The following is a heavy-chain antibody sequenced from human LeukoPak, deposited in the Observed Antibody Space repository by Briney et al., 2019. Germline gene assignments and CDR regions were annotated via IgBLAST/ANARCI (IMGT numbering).Heavy chain of an antibody. J-gene: IGHJ4*02. CDR2: ISGSGGST. Sequence: GGSLGLSCAASGFTFSSYGMSWVRQAPGKGLEWVSAISGSGGSTYYADSVKGRFTISRDNSKNTLYLQMNSLRAEDTAVYYCAKGLLWFGEFFDYWGQGTLVTVSS. CDR3: AKGLLWFGEFFDY. D-gene: IGHD3-10*01. CDR1: GFTFSSYG. V-gene: IGHV3-23*01.